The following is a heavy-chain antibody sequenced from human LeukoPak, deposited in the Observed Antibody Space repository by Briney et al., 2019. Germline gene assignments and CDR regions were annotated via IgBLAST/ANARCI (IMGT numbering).Heavy chain of an antibody. J-gene: IGHJ1*01. CDR2: IKQDGSEK. CDR3: ARDRYSSGWYLNAEYFQH. CDR1: GFTFSSYW. D-gene: IGHD6-13*01. V-gene: IGHV3-7*01. Sequence: PGGSLRLSCAASGFTFSSYWMSWVRQAPGKGLEWVANIKQDGSEKYYVDSVKGRFTISRDNAKNSLYLQMNSLRAEDTAVYYCARDRYSSGWYLNAEYFQHWGQGTLVTVSS.